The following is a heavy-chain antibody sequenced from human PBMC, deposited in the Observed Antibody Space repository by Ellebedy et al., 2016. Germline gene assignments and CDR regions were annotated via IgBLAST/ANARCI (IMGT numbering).Heavy chain of an antibody. CDR1: GDSINSGAYY. CDR2: IYNSGNT. CDR3: ATLTIPGGSDS. J-gene: IGHJ4*02. D-gene: IGHD3-3*01. Sequence: LRLSXTVSGDSINSGAYYWSWIRQPAGKGLEWIGRIYNSGNTIYNPSLKSRVTMSVDTSKNHFSLELSSVTAADTAVYYCATLTIPGGSDSWGQGTLVTVSS. V-gene: IGHV4-61*02.